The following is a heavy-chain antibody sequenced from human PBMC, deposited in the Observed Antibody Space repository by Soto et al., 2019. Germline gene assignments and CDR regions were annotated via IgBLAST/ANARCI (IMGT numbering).Heavy chain of an antibody. D-gene: IGHD2-2*02. Sequence: GGSLRLSCAASGFTFSSYAMHWVRQAPGKGLEWAAVISFDGGNKYYADSVKGRFTISRDNSKNTLSLQMTSLRAEETAVYYFVRRDGSTSCYNCIYYWGQGTPVTLS. V-gene: IGHV3-30-3*01. CDR3: VRRDGSTSCYNCIYY. J-gene: IGHJ4*02. CDR1: GFTFSSYA. CDR2: ISFDGGNK.